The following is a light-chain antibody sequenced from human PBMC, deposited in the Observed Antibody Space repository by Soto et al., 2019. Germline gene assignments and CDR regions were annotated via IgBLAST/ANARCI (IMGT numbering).Light chain of an antibody. J-gene: IGLJ2*01. V-gene: IGLV1-40*01. Sequence: HSVLTQPPSVSGAPGQRVTISCTGSSSNIGAGYDVHWYQQLPGTAPKLLIYGNSNRPSGVPDRFSGSKSGTSASLAITGLQAEDEADYYCQSYDSSLSGCVVFGGGTQLTVL. CDR2: GNS. CDR1: SSNIGAGYD. CDR3: QSYDSSLSGCVV.